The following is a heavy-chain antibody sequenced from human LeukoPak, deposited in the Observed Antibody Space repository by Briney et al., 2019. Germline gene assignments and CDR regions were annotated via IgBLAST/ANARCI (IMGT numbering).Heavy chain of an antibody. Sequence: TGGSLRLFCAAPGFTVSSNYMSWVRQAPGKGLEWVSVIYSGGSTYYADSVKGRFTISRDNSKNTLYLQMNSLRAEDTAVYYCARDSGWYSGPYYFDYWGQGTLVTVSS. D-gene: IGHD6-19*01. V-gene: IGHV3-66*01. CDR1: GFTVSSNY. CDR3: ARDSGWYSGPYYFDY. CDR2: IYSGGST. J-gene: IGHJ4*02.